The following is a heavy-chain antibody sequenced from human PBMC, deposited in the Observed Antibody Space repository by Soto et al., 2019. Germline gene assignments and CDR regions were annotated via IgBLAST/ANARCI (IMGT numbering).Heavy chain of an antibody. D-gene: IGHD3-22*01. CDR3: ARVSRRTPPSRYYYDSSGYYQGYFDY. CDR2: INHSGST. J-gene: IGHJ4*02. CDR1: GGSFSGYY. V-gene: IGHV4-34*01. Sequence: PSETLSLTCAVYGGSFSGYYWSWIRQPPGKGLEWIGEINHSGSTNYNPSLKSRVTIPVDTSKNQFSLKLSSVTAADTAVYYCARVSRRTPPSRYYYDSSGYYQGYFDYWGQGTLVTVSS.